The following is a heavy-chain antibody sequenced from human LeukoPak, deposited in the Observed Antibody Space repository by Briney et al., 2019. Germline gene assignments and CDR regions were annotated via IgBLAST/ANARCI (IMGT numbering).Heavy chain of an antibody. V-gene: IGHV1-18*01. J-gene: IGHJ5*02. CDR3: ARLTGAAAGHPGNWFDP. D-gene: IGHD6-13*01. CDR2: ISAYNGNT. CDR1: GYTFTSYG. Sequence: ASVKVSCKASGYTFTSYGISWVRQAPGQGLEWMGWISAYNGNTNYAQNVQGRVTMTRDTSTSTAYMELRSLRSDDTAVYYCARLTGAAAGHPGNWFDPWGQGTLVTVSS.